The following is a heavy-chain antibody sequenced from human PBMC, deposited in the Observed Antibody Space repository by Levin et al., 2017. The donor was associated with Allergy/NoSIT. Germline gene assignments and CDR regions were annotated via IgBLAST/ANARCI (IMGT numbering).Heavy chain of an antibody. V-gene: IGHV4-38-2*01. CDR1: GYSISSGYY. J-gene: IGHJ4*02. Sequence: PSETLSLTCAVSGYSISSGYYWGWIRQPPGKGLEWIGSIYHSGSTYYNPSLKSRVTISVDTSKNQFSLKLSSVTAADTAVYYCARVGRYDSSGYYYGPPGYWGQGTLVTVSS. CDR2: IYHSGST. CDR3: ARVGRYDSSGYYYGPPGY. D-gene: IGHD3-22*01.